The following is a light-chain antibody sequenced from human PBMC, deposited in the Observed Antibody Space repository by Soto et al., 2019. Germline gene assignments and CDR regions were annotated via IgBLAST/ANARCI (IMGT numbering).Light chain of an antibody. CDR1: QSVSSD. Sequence: EIVMTQSPATLSVSPGERATLSCRASQSVSSDLAWYQQKPGQAPRLLIYGASTRASDSPDRFSGSGSGTEFTLTISSLQSEDFAVYYCQQYGSSPWTFGQGTKVEIK. V-gene: IGKV3-15*01. J-gene: IGKJ1*01. CDR3: QQYGSSPWT. CDR2: GAS.